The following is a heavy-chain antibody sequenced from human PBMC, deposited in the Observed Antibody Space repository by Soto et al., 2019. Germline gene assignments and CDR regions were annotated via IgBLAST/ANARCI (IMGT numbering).Heavy chain of an antibody. CDR2: IIPIFGTA. Sequence: ASVKVSCKASGGTFSSYAISWVRQAPGEGLEWMGGIIPIFGTANYAQKFQGRVTITADESTSTAYMELSSLRSEDTAVYYCARGYDSSGYRYDVFDIWGQGTMVTVSS. J-gene: IGHJ3*02. D-gene: IGHD3-22*01. CDR3: ARGYDSSGYRYDVFDI. CDR1: GGTFSSYA. V-gene: IGHV1-69*13.